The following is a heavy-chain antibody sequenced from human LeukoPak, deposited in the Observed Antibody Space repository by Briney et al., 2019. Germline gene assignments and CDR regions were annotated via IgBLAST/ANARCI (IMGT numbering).Heavy chain of an antibody. CDR3: ARAGGHYDYVWGSYRPFVFDY. CDR1: GGSISSYY. J-gene: IGHJ4*02. CDR2: IYYSGST. D-gene: IGHD3-16*02. V-gene: IGHV4-59*01. Sequence: SETLSLTCTVSGGSISSYYWSWIRQPPGKGLEWIGYIYYSGSTNYNPSLKSRVTISVDTSKNQFSLKLSSVTAADTAVYYCARAGGHYDYVWGSYRPFVFDYWGQGTLVTVSS.